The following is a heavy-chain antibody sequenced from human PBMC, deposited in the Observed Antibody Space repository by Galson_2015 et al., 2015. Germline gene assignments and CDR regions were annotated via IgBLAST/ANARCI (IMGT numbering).Heavy chain of an antibody. J-gene: IGHJ6*02. D-gene: IGHD2-2*01. Sequence: SLRLSCAASGFTFSSYGLHWVRQAPGKGLEWVAVISYDGSNKYYADSVKGRFTISRDNSKNTLYLQMNSLRAEDTAVYYCAKEWHPIVVVPAASEGSDVWGQGTTVTVSS. CDR1: GFTFSSYG. CDR2: ISYDGSNK. CDR3: AKEWHPIVVVPAASEGSDV. V-gene: IGHV3-30*18.